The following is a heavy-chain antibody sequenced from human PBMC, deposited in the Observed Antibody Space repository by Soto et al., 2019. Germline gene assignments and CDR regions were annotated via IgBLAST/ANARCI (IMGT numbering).Heavy chain of an antibody. CDR3: ARERAITAAGSRQVEY. V-gene: IGHV4-30-4*01. D-gene: IGHD6-13*01. CDR2: IYYTGGT. CDR1: GGSISSDDYY. J-gene: IGHJ4*02. Sequence: QVQLQESGPGLVKPSQTLSLTCTVSGGSISSDDYYWSWIRQPPGKGLEWIGYIYYTGGTYCSPSLTSRLTILIDTSKNQFSLKLSSVTAADTAVYYCARERAITAAGSRQVEYWGQGTLVTVSS.